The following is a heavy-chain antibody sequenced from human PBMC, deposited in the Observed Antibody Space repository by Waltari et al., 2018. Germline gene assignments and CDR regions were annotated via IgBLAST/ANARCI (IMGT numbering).Heavy chain of an antibody. V-gene: IGHV1-3*01. CDR1: GYTFTSYA. J-gene: IGHJ4*02. D-gene: IGHD6-13*01. CDR2: INAGNGNT. Sequence: QVQLVQSGAEVKKPGASVKVSCKASGYTFTSYAMHWVRQAPGQRLEWMGWINAGNGNTKDAQKCQSRVTITRDTSASTAYMGLSSLRSEDTAGYYCARAREAAAGVGYWGQGTLVIVSS. CDR3: ARAREAAAGVGY.